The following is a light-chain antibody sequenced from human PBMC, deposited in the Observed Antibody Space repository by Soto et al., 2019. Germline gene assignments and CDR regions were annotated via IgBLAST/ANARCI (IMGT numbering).Light chain of an antibody. CDR3: RSYAGSPYV. CDR1: SSDVGGYKY. V-gene: IGLV2-8*01. J-gene: IGLJ1*01. Sequence: QSALTQPPCASGSPGQSVTISCTGSSSDVGGYKYVSWYQQHRGRAPKLMIYEVNKRPSGVPDRFSGSKSGNTASLTVSGLQAEDQADYNCRSYAGSPYVFGTGTKVTVL. CDR2: EVN.